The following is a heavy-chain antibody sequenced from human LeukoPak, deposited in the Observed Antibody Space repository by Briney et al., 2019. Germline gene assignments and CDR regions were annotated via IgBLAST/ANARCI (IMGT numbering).Heavy chain of an antibody. J-gene: IGHJ5*02. CDR3: ARGTVSAVTNWFDP. CDR1: GYTFSGYY. Sequence: ASVKVSCKASGYTFSGYYMHWVRQAPGQGLEWMGRINPNSGGTNYAQKFQGRVTMTRDMSISTAYMELSRLRSDDTAVYYCARGTVSAVTNWFDPWGQGTLVTVSS. D-gene: IGHD4-23*01. V-gene: IGHV1-2*06. CDR2: INPNSGGT.